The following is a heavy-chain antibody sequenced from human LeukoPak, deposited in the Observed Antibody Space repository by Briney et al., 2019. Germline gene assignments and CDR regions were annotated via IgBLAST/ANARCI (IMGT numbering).Heavy chain of an antibody. CDR2: IIPILGIA. V-gene: IGHV1-69*04. CDR3: ARDLMFDY. J-gene: IGHJ4*02. Sequence: ASVKVSCKASGGTFSSYAISWVRQAPGQGLEWMGRIIPILGIANYAQKFQDRVTITADKSTSTAYMELSSLRSEDTAVYYCARDLMFDYWGQGTLVTVSS. CDR1: GGTFSSYA.